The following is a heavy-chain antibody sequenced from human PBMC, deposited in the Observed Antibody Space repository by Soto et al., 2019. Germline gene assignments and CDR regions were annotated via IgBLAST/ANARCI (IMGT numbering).Heavy chain of an antibody. CDR3: ARGVLYYYGSSGYAKRDWYFDL. D-gene: IGHD3-22*01. CDR2: IIPIFGTA. J-gene: IGHJ2*01. Sequence: QVQLVQSGAEVKKPGSSVKVSCKASGGTFSSYAISWVRQAPGQGLEWMGGIIPIFGTANYAQKFQGRVTITADKSTSTAYLELSSLRSDDTAVYYCARGVLYYYGSSGYAKRDWYFDLWGRGTLVTVSS. V-gene: IGHV1-69*06. CDR1: GGTFSSYA.